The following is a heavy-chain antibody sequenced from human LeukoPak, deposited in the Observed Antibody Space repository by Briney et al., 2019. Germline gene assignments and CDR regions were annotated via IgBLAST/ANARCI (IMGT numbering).Heavy chain of an antibody. CDR1: GYTFTGYY. Sequence: ASVKVSCKASGYTFTGYYMHWVRQAPGQGLEWMGWINPNSGGTNYAQKLQGRVTMTTDTSTSTAYMELRSLRSDDTAVYYCARDQELLWFGELLYIDYWGQGTLVTVSS. CDR2: INPNSGGT. J-gene: IGHJ4*02. D-gene: IGHD3-10*01. V-gene: IGHV1-2*02. CDR3: ARDQELLWFGELLYIDY.